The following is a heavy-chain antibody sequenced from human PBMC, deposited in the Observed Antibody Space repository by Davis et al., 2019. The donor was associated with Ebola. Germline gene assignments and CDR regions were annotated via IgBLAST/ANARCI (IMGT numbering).Heavy chain of an antibody. CDR3: AKELGIGVVIAPSYGMDV. J-gene: IGHJ6*02. CDR2: IIGSGGST. Sequence: SSGFIFRSYPMTPVRPAPGKGPDWVSAIIGSGGSTYYADSVKGRFTISRDNSKNTLYLKMNSLRAEDTAVYYSAKELGIGVVIAPSYGMDVWGQGTTVTVSS. D-gene: IGHD2-15*01. CDR1: GFIFRSYP. V-gene: IGHV3-23*01.